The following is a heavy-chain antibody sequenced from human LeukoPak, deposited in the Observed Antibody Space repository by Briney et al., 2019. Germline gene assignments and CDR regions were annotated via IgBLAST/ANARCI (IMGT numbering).Heavy chain of an antibody. CDR2: INPSGGST. CDR3: ARDATPITIFGVVTRDYYYYYGMDV. J-gene: IGHJ6*02. D-gene: IGHD3-3*01. CDR1: GYTLTSYY. Sequence: ASVKVSCKASGYTLTSYYMHWVRQAPGQGLEWMGIINPSGGSTSYAQKFQGRVTMTRDTSTSTVYMELSSLRSEDTAVYYCARDATPITIFGVVTRDYYYYYGMDVWGQGTTVTVSS. V-gene: IGHV1-46*01.